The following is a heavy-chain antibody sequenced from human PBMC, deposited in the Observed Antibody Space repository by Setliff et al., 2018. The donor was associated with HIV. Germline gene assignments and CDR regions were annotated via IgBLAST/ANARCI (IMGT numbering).Heavy chain of an antibody. CDR3: ARRGTIWHGVDYHYMDV. CDR2: IFFTWTT. V-gene: IGHV4-59*08. CDR1: GVSIGNFY. Sequence: LSLTCTVSGVSIGNFYWSWVRQSPGRGLEWIGFIFFTWTTNYNPSLKSRVTISVDTSKNQFSLNLTSVTAADTAVYYCARRGTIWHGVDYHYMDVWGKGTTVTVSS. D-gene: IGHD2-15*01. J-gene: IGHJ6*03.